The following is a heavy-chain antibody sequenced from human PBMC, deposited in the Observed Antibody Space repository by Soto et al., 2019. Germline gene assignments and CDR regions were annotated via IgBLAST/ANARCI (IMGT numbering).Heavy chain of an antibody. CDR3: ARDAQDSSGYYYVSELDY. Sequence: ASVKVSCKASGYTFTSYYMHWVRQAPGQGLEWMGIINPSGGSTSYAQKFQGRVTMTRDTSTSTVYMELSSLRSEDTAVYYCARDAQDSSGYYYVSELDYWGQGTLVTVSS. D-gene: IGHD3-22*01. V-gene: IGHV1-46*01. CDR1: GYTFTSYY. CDR2: INPSGGST. J-gene: IGHJ4*02.